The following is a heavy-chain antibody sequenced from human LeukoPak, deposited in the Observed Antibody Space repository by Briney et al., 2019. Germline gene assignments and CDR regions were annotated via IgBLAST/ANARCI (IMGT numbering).Heavy chain of an antibody. CDR1: GFNFSDHY. J-gene: IGHJ4*02. CDR3: ARKSSNASWYTDY. Sequence: PGGSLRLSCAASGFNFSDHYMSWIRQAPGKGLEWVSYISSRSSVIKYGDSVRGRFTISRDNAENSLYLQMNSLRAEDTAVYSCARKSSNASWYTDYWGQGTLVSVSS. CDR2: ISSRSSVI. D-gene: IGHD6-13*01. V-gene: IGHV3-11*01.